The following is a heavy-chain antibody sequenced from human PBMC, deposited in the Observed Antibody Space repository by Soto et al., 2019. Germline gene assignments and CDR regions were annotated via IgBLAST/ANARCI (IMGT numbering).Heavy chain of an antibody. CDR2: IYYSGST. V-gene: IGHV4-61*05. Sequence: SETLSLTCTVSGGSISSSSYYWSWIRQPPGKGLEWIGYIYYSGSTNYNPPLKSRVTISVDTSKNQFSLKLSSVTAADTAVYYCARQSTVTGAFDIWGQGTMVTVSS. CDR1: GGSISSSSYY. CDR3: ARQSTVTGAFDI. D-gene: IGHD4-17*01. J-gene: IGHJ3*02.